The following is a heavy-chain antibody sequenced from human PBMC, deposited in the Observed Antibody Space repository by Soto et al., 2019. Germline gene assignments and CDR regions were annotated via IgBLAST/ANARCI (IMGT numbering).Heavy chain of an antibody. V-gene: IGHV1-69*01. CDR2: IIPIFGTA. J-gene: IGHJ6*02. CDR1: GGTFSSYA. CDR3: ARVNKWTINGERTYGMDV. D-gene: IGHD1-1*01. Sequence: QVQLVQSGAEVKKPGSSVKVSCKASGGTFSSYAISWVRQAPGQGLEWMGGIIPIFGTANYAQKFEGRATITADESTSTAYMELSSLRSEDTAVYYCARVNKWTINGERTYGMDVWGQGTTVTVSS.